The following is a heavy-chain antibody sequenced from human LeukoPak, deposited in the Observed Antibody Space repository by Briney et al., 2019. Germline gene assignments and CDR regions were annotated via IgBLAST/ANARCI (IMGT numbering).Heavy chain of an antibody. J-gene: IGHJ4*02. CDR1: GFTFSSYW. D-gene: IGHD3-22*01. CDR3: ARDVGYYYDSSGFDY. Sequence: GGSLRLSCAASGFTFSSYWMSWVRQAPGKGLEWVANIKQDGSEKYYVDSVKGRFTISRDNAKNSLYLQMNSLRAEDTAVYYCARDVGYYYDSSGFDYWGQGTLVTVSS. V-gene: IGHV3-7*01. CDR2: IKQDGSEK.